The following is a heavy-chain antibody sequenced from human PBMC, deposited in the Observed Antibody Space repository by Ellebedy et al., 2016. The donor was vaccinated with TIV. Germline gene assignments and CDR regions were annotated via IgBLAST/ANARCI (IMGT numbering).Heavy chain of an antibody. Sequence: ASVKVSCKASGYTFTTYYIHWVRQAPGQGLEWMGWINPNSGGTIYAQKFQGRVTMTSDTSTSTGYMELSSLRSDDTAVYYCARDGYTTAFDYWGQGTLVTVSS. J-gene: IGHJ4*02. CDR2: INPNSGGT. V-gene: IGHV1-2*02. CDR1: GYTFTTYY. CDR3: ARDGYTTAFDY. D-gene: IGHD5-24*01.